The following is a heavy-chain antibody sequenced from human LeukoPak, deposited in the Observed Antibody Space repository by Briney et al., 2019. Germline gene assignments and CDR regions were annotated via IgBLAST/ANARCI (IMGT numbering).Heavy chain of an antibody. J-gene: IGHJ4*02. D-gene: IGHD1-7*01. CDR1: GYTFTSYG. Sequence: ASVKVSCKASGYTFTSYGINWVRQAPGQGLEWMGWIRVYNGNTNYAQKLQGRVTMTTDTSTSTAYMELRSLRSDDTAVYYCARDFNWSYRAGGYFDYWGQGTLVTVSS. V-gene: IGHV1-18*01. CDR3: ARDFNWSYRAGGYFDY. CDR2: IRVYNGNT.